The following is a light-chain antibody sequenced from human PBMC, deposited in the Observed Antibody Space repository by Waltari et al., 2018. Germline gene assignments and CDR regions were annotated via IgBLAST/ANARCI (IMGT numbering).Light chain of an antibody. J-gene: IGKJ4*01. Sequence: AIRITQSPSSLSASTGDRVTITCRASQGISNYLAWFQQKPGKAPKLLIYAASTLQSGVPSRFSGSGSGTDFTLTISSLQAEDVAIYYCQQYFGTPRTFGGGTRVEIK. CDR2: AAS. CDR1: QGISNY. V-gene: IGKV1-8*01. CDR3: QQYFGTPRT.